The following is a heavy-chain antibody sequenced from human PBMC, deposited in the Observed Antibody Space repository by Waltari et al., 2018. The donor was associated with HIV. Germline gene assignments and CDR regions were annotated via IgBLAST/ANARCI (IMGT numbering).Heavy chain of an antibody. J-gene: IGHJ5*02. Sequence: QVQLVQSGAEVKKPGASVKVSCKAYGYTFTSYGISWVRPAPGQGLEWMGWISAYNGNTNYAQKLQGRVTMTTDTSTSTAYMELRSLRSDDTAVYYCARDMGIVGATSWFDPWGQGTLVTVSS. CDR2: ISAYNGNT. D-gene: IGHD1-26*01. V-gene: IGHV1-18*01. CDR3: ARDMGIVGATSWFDP. CDR1: GYTFTSYG.